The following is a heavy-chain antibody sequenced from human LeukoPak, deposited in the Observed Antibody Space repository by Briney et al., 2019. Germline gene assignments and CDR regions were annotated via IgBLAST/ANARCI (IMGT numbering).Heavy chain of an antibody. CDR3: ARHNLVPGLVAAGPIDF. CDR1: GGSISNSNYY. V-gene: IGHV4-39*01. CDR2: IFYSGNT. Sequence: KASETLSLTSTVSGGSISNSNYYRGWIRQPPGKELEWIGSIFYSGNTYYNPSLKSRVTISVDTSKNQFSLNLTSMTAADTAIYYCARHNLVPGLVAAGPIDFWGQGKLVTVSS. D-gene: IGHD6-13*01. J-gene: IGHJ4*02.